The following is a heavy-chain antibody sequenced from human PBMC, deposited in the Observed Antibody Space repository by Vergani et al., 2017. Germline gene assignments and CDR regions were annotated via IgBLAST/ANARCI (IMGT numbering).Heavy chain of an antibody. CDR1: GFTFTSSA. Sequence: QLVQSGPEVKKPGTSVKVSCKASGFTFTSSAMQWVRQARGQRLEWIGWISAYNGNTNYAQKLQGRVTMTTDTSTSTAYMELRSLRSDDTAVYYCARSIAVAGTSRYFDLWGRGTLVTVSS. V-gene: IGHV1-18*01. J-gene: IGHJ2*01. CDR3: ARSIAVAGTSRYFDL. CDR2: ISAYNGNT. D-gene: IGHD6-19*01.